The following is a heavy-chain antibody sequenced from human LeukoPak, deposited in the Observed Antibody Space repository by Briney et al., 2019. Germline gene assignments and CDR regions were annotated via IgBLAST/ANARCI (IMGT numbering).Heavy chain of an antibody. D-gene: IGHD3-22*01. Sequence: SETLSLTCTVSGYSISSNYYWGWIRQPPGKGLEWIGSIYHSGSTYYNPSLKSRVTISVDTSKNQFSLKLSSVTAADTAVYYCARAHYDSSGYYYFDYWGQGTLVTVSS. CDR3: ARAHYDSSGYYYFDY. J-gene: IGHJ4*02. V-gene: IGHV4-38-2*02. CDR2: IYHSGST. CDR1: GYSISSNYY.